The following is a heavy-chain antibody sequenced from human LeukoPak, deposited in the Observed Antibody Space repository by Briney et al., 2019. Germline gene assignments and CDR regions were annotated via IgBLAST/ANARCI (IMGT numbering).Heavy chain of an antibody. CDR3: ARDSQQLGTGYFQH. V-gene: IGHV3-21*01. CDR1: GFAFSSYA. Sequence: GGSLRLSCAASGFAFSSYAMSWVRQAPGKGLEWVSSISSSSSYIYYADSVKGRFTISRDNAKNSLYLQMNSLRAEDTAVYYCARDSQQLGTGYFQHWGQGTLVTVSS. D-gene: IGHD6-13*01. CDR2: ISSSSSYI. J-gene: IGHJ1*01.